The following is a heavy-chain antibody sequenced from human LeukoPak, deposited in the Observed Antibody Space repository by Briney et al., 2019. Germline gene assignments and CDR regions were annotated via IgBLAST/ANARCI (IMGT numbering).Heavy chain of an antibody. Sequence: PSETLSLTCTVSGGSISSGGYYWSWIRQHPGKGLEWVGYIYYSGSTYYNPSLKSRVTISVDTSKNQFSLKLSSVTAADTAVYYCARSSSSWYYFDYWGPGTLVTVSS. V-gene: IGHV4-31*03. CDR2: IYYSGST. CDR3: ARSSSSWYYFDY. CDR1: GGSISSGGYY. D-gene: IGHD6-13*01. J-gene: IGHJ4*02.